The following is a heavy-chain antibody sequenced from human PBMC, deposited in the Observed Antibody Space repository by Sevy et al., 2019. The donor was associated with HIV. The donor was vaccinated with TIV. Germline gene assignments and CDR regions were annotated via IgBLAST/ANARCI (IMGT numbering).Heavy chain of an antibody. CDR2: ISGSGGSK. Sequence: GGSLRLSCAASGFTFSSYAMSWVRQAPGKGLEWVSAISGSGGSKYYADSVKGRFTISRDNSKNPLYLQMNSLRAEDTAVYYCAKIIYGSGSPYYFDYWGQGTLVTVSS. CDR3: AKIIYGSGSPYYFDY. J-gene: IGHJ4*02. V-gene: IGHV3-23*01. D-gene: IGHD3-10*01. CDR1: GFTFSSYA.